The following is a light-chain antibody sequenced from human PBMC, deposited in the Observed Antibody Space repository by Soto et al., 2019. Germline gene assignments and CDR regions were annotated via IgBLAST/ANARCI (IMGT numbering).Light chain of an antibody. J-gene: IGLJ1*01. V-gene: IGLV2-14*03. CDR3: ASFATGGSYV. CDR2: DVS. CDR1: TSDVGGYNY. Sequence: QSALTQPASVSGSPGQSITISCTGTTSDVGGYNYVSWYQHLRGKAPKLIIYDVSHRPSGVSSRFSGSKSANTASLTISGLQAEDEADFYCASFATGGSYVFGTGTKLTVL.